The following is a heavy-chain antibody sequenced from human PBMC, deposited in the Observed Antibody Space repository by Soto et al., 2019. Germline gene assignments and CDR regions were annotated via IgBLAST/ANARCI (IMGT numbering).Heavy chain of an antibody. V-gene: IGHV1-69*01. CDR1: GGTFSSYA. D-gene: IGHD3-3*01. J-gene: IGHJ6*02. CDR3: ARSGFWSGYYSNPRYYYYYYGMDV. CDR2: IIPIFGTA. Sequence: QVQLVQSGAEVKKPGSSVKVSCKASGGTFSSYAISWVRQAPGQGLEWMGGIIPIFGTANYAQKFQGRVTITADESTSTAYMELSSLRSEDTAVYYCARSGFWSGYYSNPRYYYYYYGMDVWGQGTTVTVSS.